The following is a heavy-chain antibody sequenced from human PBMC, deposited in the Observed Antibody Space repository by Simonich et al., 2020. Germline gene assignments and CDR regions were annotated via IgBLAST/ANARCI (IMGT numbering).Heavy chain of an antibody. CDR1: GGSISSYY. J-gene: IGHJ4*02. V-gene: IGHV4-59*01. Sequence: QVQLQESGPGLVKPSETLSLTCTVSGGSISSYYWSWIRQPPGKGLEWIGYFYYSGVTNYNPSLKSRGTISVDTSKNQFSLKLSSVTAADTAVYYCARGGLYFDYWGQGTLVTVSS. CDR2: FYYSGVT. CDR3: ARGGLYFDY. D-gene: IGHD2-15*01.